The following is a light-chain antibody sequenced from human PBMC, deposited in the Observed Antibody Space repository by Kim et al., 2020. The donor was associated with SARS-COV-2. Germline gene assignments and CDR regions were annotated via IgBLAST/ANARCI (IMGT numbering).Light chain of an antibody. CDR3: QQHSDWPLT. CDR1: QTIRNN. Sequence: SPGEGATLSCRASQTIRNNYLAWYQQKPGHAPRPLIYRASTRATGIPARFSGSGSGTEFTLSISSLQSEDSAIYYCQQHSDWPLTFGGGTKVDIK. V-gene: IGKV3-15*01. J-gene: IGKJ4*01. CDR2: RAS.